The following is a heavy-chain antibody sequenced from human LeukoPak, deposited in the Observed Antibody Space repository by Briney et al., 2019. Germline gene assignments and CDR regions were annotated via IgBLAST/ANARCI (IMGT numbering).Heavy chain of an antibody. V-gene: IGHV4-31*03. Sequence: PSETLSLTCTVSGGSISSGNYYWSWIRQHPGKGLEWIGNIYDGGKTYDNPSLKSRITMSIDTSKNQFSLRLRSVTAADAAIYFCARGPRSNTYYYYFYIDVWGMGATVTVSS. CDR1: GGSISSGNYY. CDR3: ARGPRSNTYYYYFYIDV. CDR2: IYDGGKT. J-gene: IGHJ6*03.